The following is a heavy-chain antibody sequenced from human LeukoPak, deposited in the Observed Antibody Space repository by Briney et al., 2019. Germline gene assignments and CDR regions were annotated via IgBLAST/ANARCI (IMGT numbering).Heavy chain of an antibody. CDR2: IVQSGGST. V-gene: IGHV3-23*01. D-gene: IGHD3-16*01. CDR3: ARDPRLFTFGGVYRPTGYFDY. J-gene: IGHJ4*02. CDR1: GFNFIDYV. Sequence: PGGSLRLSCEASGFNFIDYVMHWVRQAPGKGLEWVSTIVQSGGSTYYADSVRGRFTISRDNSKNTLYLQMNSLRAEDTAVYYCARDPRLFTFGGVYRPTGYFDYWGQGTLVTVSS.